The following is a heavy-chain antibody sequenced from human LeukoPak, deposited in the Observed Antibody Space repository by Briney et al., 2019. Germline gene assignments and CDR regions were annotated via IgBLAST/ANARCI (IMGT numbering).Heavy chain of an antibody. V-gene: IGHV3-30-3*01. D-gene: IGHD1-26*01. CDR1: GFTFTSYS. J-gene: IGHJ4*02. CDR2: ISYDGSNK. CDR3: ARLVGATTVY. Sequence: PGGSLRLSCAASGFTFTSYSMNWVRQAPGKGLEWVAVISYDGSNKYYADSVKGRFTISRDNSKNTLYLQMNSLRAEDTAEYYCARLVGATTVYWGQGTLVTVSS.